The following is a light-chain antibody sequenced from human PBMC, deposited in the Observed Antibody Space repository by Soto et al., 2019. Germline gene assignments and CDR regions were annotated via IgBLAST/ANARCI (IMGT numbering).Light chain of an antibody. Sequence: EIGLTQSPGTLSLSPGERATLSCRASQSVSSSYLAWYQQKPGQAARLLIYGTTSKATGIPDRFSGSGSGTDFTLTISRLEPEDFAVYYCQQYGSSPYTFGQGTKLEIK. V-gene: IGKV3-20*01. J-gene: IGKJ2*01. CDR3: QQYGSSPYT. CDR1: QSVSSSY. CDR2: GTT.